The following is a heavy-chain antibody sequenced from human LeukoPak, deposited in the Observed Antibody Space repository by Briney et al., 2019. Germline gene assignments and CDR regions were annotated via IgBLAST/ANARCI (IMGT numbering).Heavy chain of an antibody. J-gene: IGHJ4*02. D-gene: IGHD2-2*01. CDR2: INWSGGST. CDR1: GFALDEHG. CDR3: ARAPITSPSYFDY. Sequence: GGSLRLSCTASGFALDEHGMSWVRQVPGKGLEWVSGINWSGGSTGYADPLRGRFTISRDNAKNSLYLQMDSLRAKDTALYYCARAPITSPSYFDYWGQGTLVTVSS. V-gene: IGHV3-20*04.